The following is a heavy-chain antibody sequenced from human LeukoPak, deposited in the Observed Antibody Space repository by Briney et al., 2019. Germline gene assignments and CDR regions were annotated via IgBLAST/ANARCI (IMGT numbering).Heavy chain of an antibody. J-gene: IGHJ6*02. V-gene: IGHV1-18*01. CDR1: GYTFTSYG. CDR3: ARDIALRFLEWLPLGWNYYYGMDV. Sequence: ASVKVSCKASGYTFTSYGISWVRQAPGQGLEWMGWISAYNGNTNYAQKLQGRVTMTTDTSTSTAYMELRSLRSDDTAVYYCARDIALRFLEWLPLGWNYYYGMDVWGQETTVTVSS. D-gene: IGHD3-3*01. CDR2: ISAYNGNT.